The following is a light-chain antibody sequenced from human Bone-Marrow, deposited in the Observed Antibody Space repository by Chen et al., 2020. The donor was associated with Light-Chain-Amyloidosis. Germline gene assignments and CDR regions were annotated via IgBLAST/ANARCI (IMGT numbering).Light chain of an antibody. CDR3: QSYQGSSQGV. CDR2: EDD. Sequence: NFMLTQPHSVSESPGKTGIISCTRSSGSIDTNYVQWYQQRPGSSPTTVIYEDDQRPSGVPDRFSGSIDRSSNSASLTISGLKTEDEADYYCQSYQGSSQGVFGGGTKLTVL. J-gene: IGLJ3*02. V-gene: IGLV6-57*01. CDR1: SGSIDTNY.